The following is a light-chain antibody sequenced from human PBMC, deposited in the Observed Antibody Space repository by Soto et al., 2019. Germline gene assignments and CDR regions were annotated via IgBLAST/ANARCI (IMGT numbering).Light chain of an antibody. J-gene: IGKJ1*01. CDR1: QSISTS. CDR3: QHCDSYWT. V-gene: IGKV1-5*03. Sequence: DIQMTQSPSTLSASVGDRVTITCRASQSISTSLAWYQQKPGKAPKDLIYKASSLASGVTSRFSDSGSGTEYTLPISSLQPDNFAPYDCQHCDSYWTFGQGTKVEIK. CDR2: KAS.